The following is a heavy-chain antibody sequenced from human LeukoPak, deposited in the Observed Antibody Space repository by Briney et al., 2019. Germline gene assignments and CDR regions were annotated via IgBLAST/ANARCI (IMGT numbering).Heavy chain of an antibody. CDR2: ITTYNGKT. CDR1: GYSFTSHG. V-gene: IGHV1-18*01. CDR3: ARDWGYYSDTSTYSDS. Sequence: GASVKVSCKASGYSFTSHGIDWVRQAPGQGLEWIGWITTYNGKTNYAQNFQGRVTMTIDTSINTAYMELWSLSSGDTAVYYCARDWGYYSDTSTYSDSWGQGTLVTASS. J-gene: IGHJ4*02. D-gene: IGHD3-22*01.